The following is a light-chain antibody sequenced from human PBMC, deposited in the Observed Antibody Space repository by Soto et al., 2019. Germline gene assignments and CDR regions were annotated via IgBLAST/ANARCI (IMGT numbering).Light chain of an antibody. J-gene: IGLJ1*01. Sequence: QSLLPQPRSVSWSPGDAVTVACIGTSSDVGDYNSVSWYQQHPGKAPKLMIYDVSKRPSGVPDRFSGSKSGNTASLTISGLQAEDEADYYCCSYVGGYSYVFGIGTKVTVL. CDR3: CSYVGGYSYV. CDR2: DVS. CDR1: SSDVGDYNS. V-gene: IGLV2-11*01.